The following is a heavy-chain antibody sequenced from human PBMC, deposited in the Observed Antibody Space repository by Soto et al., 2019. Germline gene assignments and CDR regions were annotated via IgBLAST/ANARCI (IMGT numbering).Heavy chain of an antibody. Sequence: EVQLVESGGGLVKPGGSLRLSCAASGFTFSEAWMNWVRQAPGKGLEWVGRIKSKAAGGTTDYVAPVKGRFTISRDDSTNTLFLQMNSLKTEDTAVYYCTTDSPVAGGGPRWGQGTLVTVSS. J-gene: IGHJ4*02. CDR3: TTDSPVAGGGPR. CDR2: IKSKAAGGTT. CDR1: GFTFSEAW. D-gene: IGHD6-19*01. V-gene: IGHV3-15*07.